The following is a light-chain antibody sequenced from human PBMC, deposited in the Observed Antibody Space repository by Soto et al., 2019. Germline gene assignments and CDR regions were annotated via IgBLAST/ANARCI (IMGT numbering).Light chain of an antibody. CDR3: CSYAGSSTSYV. Sequence: QSALTQPASVSRSPGQSITISCTGTSSDVGSYNLVSWYQQHPGKAPKLMIYEGSKRPSGVSNRFSGSKSGNTASLTISGLLAEDEAHYYCCSYAGSSTSYVFGTGTKVTVL. J-gene: IGLJ1*01. CDR1: SSDVGSYNL. CDR2: EGS. V-gene: IGLV2-23*01.